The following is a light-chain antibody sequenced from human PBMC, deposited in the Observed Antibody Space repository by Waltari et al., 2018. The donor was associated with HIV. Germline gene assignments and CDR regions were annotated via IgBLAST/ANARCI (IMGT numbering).Light chain of an antibody. J-gene: IGLJ1*01. CDR2: SDN. Sequence: QSVLTPPPSMSGTPGQRVTISCSGSTSNIRSNAVNWYQQLPGTAPKLLIYSDNQRPSGVPDRFSGSKSGTSASLAISGLQSDDEADYYCAAWDDSLIAHVFGPGTKVTVL. CDR1: TSNIRSNA. CDR3: AAWDDSLIAHV. V-gene: IGLV1-44*01.